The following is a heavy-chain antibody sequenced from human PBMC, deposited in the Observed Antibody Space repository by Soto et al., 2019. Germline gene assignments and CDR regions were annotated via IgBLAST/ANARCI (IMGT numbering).Heavy chain of an antibody. CDR3: ARLIGNSWLDS. J-gene: IGHJ5*01. Sequence: SETLSLTCTVSGGSISSYYWSWIRQPPGKGPEWIGYVYHTGSTDYNPSLKGRITINPDTSNNQLSLQLNSVTPDDTAVYYCARLIGNSWLDSWGQGTLVTVSS. V-gene: IGHV4-59*08. CDR2: VYHTGST. CDR1: GGSISSYY.